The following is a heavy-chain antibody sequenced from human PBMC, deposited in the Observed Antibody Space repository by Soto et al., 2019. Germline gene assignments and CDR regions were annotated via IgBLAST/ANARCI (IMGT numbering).Heavy chain of an antibody. Sequence: PWWSLRLSCTASGFTFSDYAMAWVRQAPGKGLEWVSTISGGSSVTYYGDSVKGRFTISRDNAKKTLFLQLNRLSAEDTATYYCAKVLSKNYYYPFDFWGQGTQVTVSS. J-gene: IGHJ4*02. D-gene: IGHD3-10*01. CDR3: AKVLSKNYYYPFDF. CDR1: GFTFSDYA. V-gene: IGHV3-23*01. CDR2: ISGGSSVT.